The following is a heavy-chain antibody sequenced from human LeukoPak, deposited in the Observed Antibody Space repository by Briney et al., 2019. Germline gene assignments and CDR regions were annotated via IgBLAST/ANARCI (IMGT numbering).Heavy chain of an antibody. D-gene: IGHD2/OR15-2a*01. Sequence: PGGSLRLSCAASGFTFSSYGMSWVRQAPGKGLEWVSAISGSGGSTYYADSVKGRFTISRDNSKNTLYLQMNSLRAEDTAVYFCATIPGQNNHEGAWFDTWGQGTLVTVSS. CDR1: GFTFSSYG. V-gene: IGHV3-23*01. CDR2: ISGSGGST. J-gene: IGHJ5*02. CDR3: ATIPGQNNHEGAWFDT.